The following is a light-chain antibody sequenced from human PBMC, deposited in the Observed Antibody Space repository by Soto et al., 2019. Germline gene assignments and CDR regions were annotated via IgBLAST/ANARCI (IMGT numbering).Light chain of an antibody. J-gene: IGLJ2*01. CDR3: AAWDDSLSAYVV. CDR2: RNN. V-gene: IGLV1-47*01. CDR1: SSNIGSNY. Sequence: QSVLTQPPSASGTPGQRVTISCSGSSSNIGSNYVYWYQQLPGTAPKLLIYRNNQRPSGVPDRFSASKSGTSASLAISGLRSEDEADYYCAAWDDSLSAYVVFGGGTKLTV.